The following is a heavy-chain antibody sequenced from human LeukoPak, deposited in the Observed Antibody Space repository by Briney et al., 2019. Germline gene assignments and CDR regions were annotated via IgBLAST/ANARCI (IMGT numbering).Heavy chain of an antibody. V-gene: IGHV3-23*01. D-gene: IGHD3-16*01. CDR2: LGISGDYS. CDR1: EFILSRYA. Sequence: GGSLRLSCVAYEFILSRYAVSWVRQAPGKGLQWVSSLGISGDYSWYAGSVKGRFTISRDVSKNTLYLQMNSLGVEDTAIYYCARESGSYLWRSWLNPWGQGTLVTVSS. CDR3: ARESGSYLWRSWLNP. J-gene: IGHJ5*02.